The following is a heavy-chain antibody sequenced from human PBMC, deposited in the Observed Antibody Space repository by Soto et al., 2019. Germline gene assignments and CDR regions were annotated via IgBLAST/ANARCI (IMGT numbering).Heavy chain of an antibody. V-gene: IGHV4-31*03. CDR2: IYYSGGT. CDR3: TGSDYYYYYGMDV. D-gene: IGHD3-10*01. CDR1: GGSISSGGYY. J-gene: IGHJ6*02. Sequence: SETLSLTCTVSGGSISSGGYYWSWIRQHPGKGLEWIGYIYYSGGTYYNPSLKSRVTISVDTSKNQFSLKLSSVTAADTAVYYCTGSDYYYYYGMDVWGQGTTVTVSS.